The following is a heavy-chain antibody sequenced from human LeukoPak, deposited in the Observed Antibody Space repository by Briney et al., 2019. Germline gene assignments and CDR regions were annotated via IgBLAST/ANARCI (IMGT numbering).Heavy chain of an antibody. J-gene: IGHJ6*02. CDR3: AHDTAIVGAQPYYYYYGVDV. CDR2: ISSSSSTI. Sequence: GRSLRLSCAASGFTFSSYGMHWVRQAPGKGLEWVSYISSSSSTIYYADSVKGRFTISRDNAKNSLYLQMNSLRAEDTAVYYCAHDTAIVGAQPYYYYYGVDVWGQGTTVTVSS. D-gene: IGHD1-26*01. CDR1: GFTFSSYG. V-gene: IGHV3-48*04.